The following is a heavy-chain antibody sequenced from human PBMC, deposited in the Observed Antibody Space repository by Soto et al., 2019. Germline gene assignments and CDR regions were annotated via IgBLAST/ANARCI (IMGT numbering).Heavy chain of an antibody. CDR1: GFTFSSYA. J-gene: IGHJ4*02. Sequence: GGSLRLSCAASGFTFSSYAMHWVRQAPGKGLEWVAVISYDGSNKYYADSVKGRFTISRDNSKNALYLQMNSLRAEDTAVYYCARAITFDYWGQGTLVTVSS. CDR2: ISYDGSNK. D-gene: IGHD3-10*01. V-gene: IGHV3-30-3*01. CDR3: ARAITFDY.